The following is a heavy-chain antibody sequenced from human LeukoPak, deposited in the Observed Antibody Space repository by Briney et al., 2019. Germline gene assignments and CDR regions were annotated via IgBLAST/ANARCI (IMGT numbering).Heavy chain of an antibody. D-gene: IGHD2-15*01. Sequence: SETLSLTCSVSGGSISTYYWSWIRQPPGKGLEGSGYIYWSTNYNPSVKSQGTISLHTSKNQLSLKLSSVTAADPAVYYCARGGNCSGGTCYSDRGWFDPWGQGTLVTVSS. CDR3: ARGGNCSGGTCYSDRGWFDP. J-gene: IGHJ5*02. CDR1: GGSISTYY. V-gene: IGHV4-59*13. CDR2: IYWST.